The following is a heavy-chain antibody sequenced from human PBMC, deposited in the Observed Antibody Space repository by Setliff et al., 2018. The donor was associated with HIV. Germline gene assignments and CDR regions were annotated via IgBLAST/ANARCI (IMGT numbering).Heavy chain of an antibody. J-gene: IGHJ4*02. CDR1: GISINGYY. CDR2: VSSIGNT. Sequence: PSETLSLTCSVSGISINGYYWSWIRQSPRTRLEWIGYVSSIGNTNYNPSLKSRVTISVDTSKNQFSLQLNSVTAADTAVYYCARGRSRYYYDSSGYYVDYWGQGTLVTVSS. CDR3: ARGRSRYYYDSSGYYVDY. D-gene: IGHD3-22*01. V-gene: IGHV4-4*08.